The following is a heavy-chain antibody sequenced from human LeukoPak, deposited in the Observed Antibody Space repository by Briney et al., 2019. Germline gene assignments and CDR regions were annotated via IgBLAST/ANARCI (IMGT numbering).Heavy chain of an antibody. Sequence: SETLSLTCGASGGSITNTNYWTWVRQPPGKGLEWIGEVNLQGSTNYNPSLMGRVAIAVDTSENHISLQLTSVTAADTAVYYCAREGGPYRPLDYSGQGTLVTVSS. J-gene: IGHJ4*02. CDR1: GGSITNTNY. CDR3: AREGGPYRPLDY. V-gene: IGHV4-4*02. CDR2: VNLQGST.